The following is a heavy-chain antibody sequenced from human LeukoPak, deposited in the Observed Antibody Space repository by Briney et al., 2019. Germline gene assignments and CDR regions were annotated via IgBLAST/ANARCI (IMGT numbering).Heavy chain of an antibody. CDR2: ISSSGSTI. CDR1: GFTFSSYE. V-gene: IGHV3-48*03. D-gene: IGHD6-13*01. CDR3: VRSGLGGAAAGIDY. J-gene: IGHJ4*02. Sequence: VGSLRVSCAASGFTFSSYEMSWVCQAPGKGLWWGSYISSSGSTIYYADSVKGRFTISRDNAKNSLYLQMNSLRAEDTAVYYCVRSGLGGAAAGIDYWGQGTLVTVSS.